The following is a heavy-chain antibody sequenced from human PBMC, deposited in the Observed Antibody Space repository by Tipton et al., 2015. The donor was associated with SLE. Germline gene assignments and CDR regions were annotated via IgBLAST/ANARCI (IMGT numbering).Heavy chain of an antibody. V-gene: IGHV4-39*01. J-gene: IGHJ4*02. CDR3: ARLRLGIGDY. D-gene: IGHD7-27*01. Sequence: TLSLTCTVSGASISSVSYYWSWIRQPAGKGLEWIGSIYYSGSTYYNPSLKSRVTISVDTSKNQFSLKLSSVTAADTAVYYCARLRLGIGDYWGQGTLVTVSS. CDR1: GASISSVSYY. CDR2: IYYSGST.